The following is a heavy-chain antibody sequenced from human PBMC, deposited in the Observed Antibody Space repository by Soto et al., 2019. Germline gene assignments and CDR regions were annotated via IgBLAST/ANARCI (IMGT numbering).Heavy chain of an antibody. D-gene: IGHD2-21*01. Sequence: PSETLSLTCAVSGGSISSGHYPWTWIRQPPGKGLEWIGYIYPGGKTYYSSSLKSRVTIALDTSKSLVSLRLTSVTAADTAVYFCARLVGVALSQWGQGTLVTVSS. CDR3: ARLVGVALSQ. CDR2: IYPGGKT. V-gene: IGHV4-30-2*01. CDR1: GGSISSGHYP. J-gene: IGHJ4*02.